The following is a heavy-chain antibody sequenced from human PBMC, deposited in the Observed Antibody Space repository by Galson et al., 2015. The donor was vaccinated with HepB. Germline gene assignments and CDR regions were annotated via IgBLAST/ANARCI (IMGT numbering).Heavy chain of an antibody. CDR3: VRSYDY. Sequence: LRLSCAASGFTFSSYWMHWVRQAPGKGLVWVSRIRTNGNSTNYADSVKGRFTISRDDAKNTLYLQMNNLRAEDTAVYYCVRSYDYWGQGTLVTVSS. CDR1: GFTFSSYW. V-gene: IGHV3-74*01. D-gene: IGHD1-26*01. J-gene: IGHJ4*02. CDR2: IRTNGNST.